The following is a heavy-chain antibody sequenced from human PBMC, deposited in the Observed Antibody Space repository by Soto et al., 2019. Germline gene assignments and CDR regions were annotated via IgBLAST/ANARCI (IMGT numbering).Heavy chain of an antibody. CDR3: ARGGHVVVVTAALDY. Sequence: QVQLMQSGAEVKKPGASVKVSCKASGDTFTNYYIHWVRQAPGQGLEWMGTVNPSGGHTTYAQHFLGRVPMTRDTSTSTVYMELTSLTSDATAVYYCARGGHVVVVTAALDYWGQGTLVTVSS. V-gene: IGHV1-46*01. J-gene: IGHJ4*02. D-gene: IGHD2-21*02. CDR1: GDTFTNYY. CDR2: VNPSGGHT.